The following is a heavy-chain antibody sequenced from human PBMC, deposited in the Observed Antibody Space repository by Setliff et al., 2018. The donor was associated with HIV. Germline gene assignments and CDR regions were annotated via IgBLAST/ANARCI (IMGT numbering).Heavy chain of an antibody. V-gene: IGHV2-5*01. CDR1: GLSLSTSGVG. CDR3: AYSGRQLRGPYFDF. CDR2: IYWNNNK. Sequence: SGPMLVNPTQTLTLTCTFSGLSLSTSGVGVGWIRQSPGKALEWPAFIYWNNNKHYSTSLKSRLTVTKDTSKNRVVFTMTNMDPVDTATYYCAYSGRQLRGPYFDFWGQGTPVTVSS. D-gene: IGHD1-1*01. J-gene: IGHJ4*02.